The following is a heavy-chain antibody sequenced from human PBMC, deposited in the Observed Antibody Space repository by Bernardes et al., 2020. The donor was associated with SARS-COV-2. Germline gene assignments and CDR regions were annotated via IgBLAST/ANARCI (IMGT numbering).Heavy chain of an antibody. CDR1: GFSLTTSGMC. CDR3: ARMESISTGYFDL. Sequence: SGPTLVKPTQTLTLTCSFSGFSLTTSGMCLNWIRQPPGKALEWLARIDWSDDKYYSASLKTRLTISKDTSKNQVVLTMTNMDPVDTATYYCARMESISTGYFDLWGRGTLVTVSS. CDR2: IDWSDDK. D-gene: IGHD3-10*01. J-gene: IGHJ2*01. V-gene: IGHV2-70*11.